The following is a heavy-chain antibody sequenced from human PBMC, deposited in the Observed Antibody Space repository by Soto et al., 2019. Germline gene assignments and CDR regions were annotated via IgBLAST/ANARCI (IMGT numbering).Heavy chain of an antibody. V-gene: IGHV3-30-3*01. J-gene: IGHJ4*02. CDR1: GFTFSSYS. Sequence: QVQLVESGGGVVQPGRSLRLYCAASGFTFSSYSMHWVRQAPGKGLEWVAAMSYDGNSKYFADSVKGRFTISRDNSKNTLSPQMNSLGAEDSAVYYCARGRTVRDHDDFDLWGQGTLVTVSS. D-gene: IGHD4-4*01. CDR3: ARGRTVRDHDDFDL. CDR2: MSYDGNSK.